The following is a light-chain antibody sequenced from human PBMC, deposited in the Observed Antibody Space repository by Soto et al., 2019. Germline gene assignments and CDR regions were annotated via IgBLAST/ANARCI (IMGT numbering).Light chain of an antibody. CDR1: QSVSSY. Sequence: EIVLTQSPATLSLSPGERATLSCRASQSVSSYLAWYQQKPGQAPRLLIYDASNRATGIPARFSGSGSETDFTLTISTLQSEDFGVYYCQKYNEWPWTCGPANKVEI. J-gene: IGKJ1*01. V-gene: IGKV3-11*01. CDR3: QKYNEWPWT. CDR2: DAS.